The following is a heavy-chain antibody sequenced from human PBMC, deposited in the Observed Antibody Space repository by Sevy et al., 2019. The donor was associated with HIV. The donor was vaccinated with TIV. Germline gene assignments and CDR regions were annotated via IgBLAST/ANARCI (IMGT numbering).Heavy chain of an antibody. J-gene: IGHJ4*02. CDR2: IKQDGSEK. CDR3: ARYCTRTSCSYANGGLDY. CDR1: GFTFSSNW. V-gene: IGHV3-7*01. D-gene: IGHD2-2*01. Sequence: GGSLRLSCAASGFTFSSNWMSWVRQAPGKGLEWVANIKQDGSEKYFRDSVKGRFTISRDNARNSLYLQMNSLRAEDTAVYYCARYCTRTSCSYANGGLDYWGQGTLVTVSS.